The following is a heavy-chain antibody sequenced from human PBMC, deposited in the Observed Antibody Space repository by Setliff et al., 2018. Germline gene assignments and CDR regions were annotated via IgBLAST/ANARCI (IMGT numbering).Heavy chain of an antibody. CDR1: GVTVSDAW. CDR3: TTDWSRGDSGNYLRLDY. V-gene: IGHV3-15*01. CDR2: IKSKTDGGTT. Sequence: GGSLRLSCAASGVTVSDAWMGWVRQTPGKGLDWVGRIKSKTDGGTTDYAAPVKGRFTVSRDDSKNTLFLQMNSLKTEDTALYYCTTDWSRGDSGNYLRLDYWGPGTLVTVSS. J-gene: IGHJ4*02. D-gene: IGHD3-10*01.